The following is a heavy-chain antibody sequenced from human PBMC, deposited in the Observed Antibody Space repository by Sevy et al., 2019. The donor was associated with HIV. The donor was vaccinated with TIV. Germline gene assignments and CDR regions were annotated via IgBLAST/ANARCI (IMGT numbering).Heavy chain of an antibody. CDR1: GGSISSGGYS. Sequence: SETLSLTCAVSGGSISSGGYSWSWIRQPPGKGLEWIGYIYHSGSTYYNPSLKSRVTISVDRSKNQFSLKLSSVTAADTAVYYCARARIVVVTGGAFDIWGKGTMVTVSS. CDR3: ARARIVVVTGGAFDI. J-gene: IGHJ3*02. CDR2: IYHSGST. V-gene: IGHV4-30-2*01. D-gene: IGHD2-21*02.